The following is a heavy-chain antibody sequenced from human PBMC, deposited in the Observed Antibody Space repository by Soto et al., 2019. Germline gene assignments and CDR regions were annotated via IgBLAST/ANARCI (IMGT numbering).Heavy chain of an antibody. J-gene: IGHJ5*02. CDR2: ISSSSTYI. CDR3: AGAYCGGDCYYLVWFDP. V-gene: IGHV3-21*01. Sequence: GGSLRLSCAASGFTFSKYTMNWVRQAPGKGLEWVSSISSSSTYIYYADSVKGRFTISRDNAKNSLYLQMNSLRAEDTAVYYCAGAYCGGDCYYLVWFDPWGQGTLVTVSS. D-gene: IGHD2-21*02. CDR1: GFTFSKYT.